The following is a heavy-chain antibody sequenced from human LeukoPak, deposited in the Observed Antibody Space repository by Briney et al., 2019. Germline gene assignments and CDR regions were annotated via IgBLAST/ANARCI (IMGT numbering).Heavy chain of an antibody. V-gene: IGHV1-2*02. CDR1: GYTFTGYY. D-gene: IGHD2-15*01. CDR3: ARESLGGGDYFDY. Sequence: GASVKVSCKASGYTFTGYYMHWGRQAPGQGLEWMGWINPNSGGTNYAQKFQGRVTMTRDTSISTAYMELSRLRSDDTAVYYCARESLGGGDYFDYWGQGTLVTVSS. J-gene: IGHJ4*02. CDR2: INPNSGGT.